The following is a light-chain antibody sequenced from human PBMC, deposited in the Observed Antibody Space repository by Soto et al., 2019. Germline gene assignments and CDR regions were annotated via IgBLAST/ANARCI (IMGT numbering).Light chain of an antibody. J-gene: IGKJ2*01. CDR2: GAS. V-gene: IGKV1-39*01. Sequence: DIQMTQSPSSLSASVGDTVTISCRATQTFSGHLNWYQQKPGKAPNLLIYGASFLQSGVPSRFSGSGSGTDFTLTISSLQPDDSSTYYCQQSYRIPPTFGQGTKVEI. CDR1: QTFSGH. CDR3: QQSYRIPPT.